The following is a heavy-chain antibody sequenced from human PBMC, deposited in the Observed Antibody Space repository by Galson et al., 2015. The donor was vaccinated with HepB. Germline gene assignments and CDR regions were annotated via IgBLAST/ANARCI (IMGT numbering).Heavy chain of an antibody. CDR2: IKQDGSEK. CDR1: GFTFSSYW. V-gene: IGHV3-7*03. CDR3: ARDSAAAAIHDAFDI. J-gene: IGHJ3*02. D-gene: IGHD6-13*01. Sequence: SLRLSCAASGFTFSSYWMSWVRQAPGEGLEWVANIKQDGSEKYYVDSVKGRFTISRDNAKNSLYLQMNSLRAEDTAVYYCARDSAAAAIHDAFDIWGQGTMVTVSS.